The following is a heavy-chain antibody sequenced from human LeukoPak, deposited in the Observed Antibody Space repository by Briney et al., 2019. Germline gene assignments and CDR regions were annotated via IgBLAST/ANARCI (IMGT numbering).Heavy chain of an antibody. Sequence: GGSLRLSCAASGFTFSSYEMNWVRQAPGKGLEWVSYISSSGSTIYYADSVKGRFTISRDNAKNSLYLQMNSLRAEDTAVYYCARDTNWGSGWPYYYYYYYMDVWGKGTTVTVSS. CDR2: ISSSGSTI. V-gene: IGHV3-48*03. D-gene: IGHD6-19*01. CDR1: GFTFSSYE. CDR3: ARDTNWGSGWPYYYYYYYMDV. J-gene: IGHJ6*03.